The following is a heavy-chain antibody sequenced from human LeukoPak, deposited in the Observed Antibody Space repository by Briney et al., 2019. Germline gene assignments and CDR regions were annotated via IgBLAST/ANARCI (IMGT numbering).Heavy chain of an antibody. Sequence: VASVKGSCKASGGTFSSYAISWVRQAPGQGLEWMGGIIPIFGTANYAQKFQGRVTITADKSTSTAYMELSSLRSEDTAVYYCARGGEAAAAAFDPWGQGTLVTVSS. J-gene: IGHJ5*02. CDR3: ARGGEAAAAAFDP. D-gene: IGHD6-13*01. CDR1: GGTFSSYA. V-gene: IGHV1-69*06. CDR2: IIPIFGTA.